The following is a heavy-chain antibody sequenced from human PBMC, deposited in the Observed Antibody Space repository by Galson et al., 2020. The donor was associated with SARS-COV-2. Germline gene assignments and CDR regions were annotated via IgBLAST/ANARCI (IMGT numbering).Heavy chain of an antibody. Sequence: GGSLRLSCAASGFSFTTYAMHWVRQAPGQGLEWVAVVSYDGTKNYYADSVKGRFTISRDNPKNTLFLQMNSLRVEDTALYYCAKDFDYSNPGYWGQGTLVTGSS. D-gene: IGHD4-4*01. CDR2: VSYDGTKN. V-gene: IGHV3-30*04. J-gene: IGHJ4*02. CDR1: GFSFTTYA. CDR3: AKDFDYSNPGY.